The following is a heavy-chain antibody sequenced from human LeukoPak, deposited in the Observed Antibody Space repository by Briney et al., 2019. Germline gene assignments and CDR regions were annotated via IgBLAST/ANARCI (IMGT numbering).Heavy chain of an antibody. CDR3: ARGSGRYGSGSYYGY. CDR2: ISGSGGST. J-gene: IGHJ4*02. D-gene: IGHD3-10*01. CDR1: GFIFSSYA. Sequence: GGSLRLSCAASGFIFSSYAMSWVRQAPGKGLEWVSAISGSGGSTYYADSAKGRFTISRDNSKNTLYLQMNSLRAEDTAVYYCARGSGRYGSGSYYGYWGQGTLVTVSS. V-gene: IGHV3-23*01.